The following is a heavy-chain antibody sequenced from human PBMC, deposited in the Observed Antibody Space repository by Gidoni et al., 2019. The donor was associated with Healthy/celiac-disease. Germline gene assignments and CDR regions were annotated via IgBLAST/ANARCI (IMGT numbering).Heavy chain of an antibody. CDR2: ISSSSSYI. CDR1: GFTFSSYS. Sequence: EVQLVESGGGLVKPGGSLRLSCAASGFTFSSYSMNWVRQAPGKGLEWVSSISSSSSYIYYADSVKGRFTISRDNAKNSLYLQMNSLRAEDTAVYYCAREPPLAYCGGDCSEPLNWFDPWGQGTLVTVSS. D-gene: IGHD2-21*02. V-gene: IGHV3-21*01. CDR3: AREPPLAYCGGDCSEPLNWFDP. J-gene: IGHJ5*02.